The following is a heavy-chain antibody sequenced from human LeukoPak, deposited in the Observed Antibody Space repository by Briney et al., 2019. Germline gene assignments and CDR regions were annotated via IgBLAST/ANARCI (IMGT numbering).Heavy chain of an antibody. V-gene: IGHV3-21*01. CDR2: ISSSSSYI. CDR3: ARDSIVGAFMAFDI. J-gene: IGHJ3*02. Sequence: GGSLRLSCAASGFTFNSYSMNWVRQAPGKGLEWVSSISSSSSYIYYADSVKGRFTISRDNAKNSLYLQMNSLRAEDTAVYYCARDSIVGAFMAFDIWGQGTMVTVSS. CDR1: GFTFNSYS. D-gene: IGHD1-26*01.